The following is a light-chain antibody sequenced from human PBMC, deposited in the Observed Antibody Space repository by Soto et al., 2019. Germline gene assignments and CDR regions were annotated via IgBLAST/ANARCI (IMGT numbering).Light chain of an antibody. Sequence: ELVMTQSPATLSVSPGERATLSCRASQSVSSYLAWYQQKPGQAPRLLIYDASKRATGIPARFSGSGFGTDYTLTISSLEPEDFAVYYCQQRSSWLTFGGGTKVDIK. CDR2: DAS. CDR3: QQRSSWLT. CDR1: QSVSSY. J-gene: IGKJ4*02. V-gene: IGKV3-11*01.